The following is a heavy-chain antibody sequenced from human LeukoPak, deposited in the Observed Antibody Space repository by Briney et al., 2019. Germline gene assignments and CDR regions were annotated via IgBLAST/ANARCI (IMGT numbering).Heavy chain of an antibody. CDR2: IYYSGST. CDR1: GGSISSYY. J-gene: IGHJ4*02. CDR3: ARKDYGDLDY. D-gene: IGHD4-17*01. V-gene: IGHV4-59*12. Sequence: SETLSLTCTVSGGSISSYYWSWIRQPPGKGLEWIGYIYYSGSTNYNPSLKSRVTISVDTSKNQFSLKLSSVTAADTAVYYCARKDYGDLDYWGQGTLVTVSS.